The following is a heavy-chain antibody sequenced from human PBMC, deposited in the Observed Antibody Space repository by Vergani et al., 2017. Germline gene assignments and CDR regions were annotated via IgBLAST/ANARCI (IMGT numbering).Heavy chain of an antibody. V-gene: IGHV1-69*13. J-gene: IGHJ4*02. Sequence: QVQLVQSGAEVKKPGASVKVSCKASGDTFNNYAISWVRQAPGQGLEWMGGIIPIFGSADYAQQFQGRVTITADESTSTAYMEVSSLTAEDTAVYYCASLGGNQLPRWGQGILVTVSS. CDR1: GDTFNNYA. CDR2: IIPIFGSA. CDR3: ASLGGNQLPR. D-gene: IGHD2-2*01.